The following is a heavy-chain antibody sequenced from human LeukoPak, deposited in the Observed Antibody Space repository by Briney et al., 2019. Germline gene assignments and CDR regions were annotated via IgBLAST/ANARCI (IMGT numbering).Heavy chain of an antibody. CDR3: ARHLSPRQLEPYWYV. J-gene: IGHJ6*04. Sequence: SETLSLTCTVSGGSISSNSYYWGWIRQPPGKGLEWIGSIYYSGSTYYNPSLKSRVTISVDTSKNQFSLKLSSVTAADTAVYYCARHLSPRQLEPYWYVWGKGTTVTISS. D-gene: IGHD1-1*01. V-gene: IGHV4-39*01. CDR2: IYYSGST. CDR1: GGSISSNSYY.